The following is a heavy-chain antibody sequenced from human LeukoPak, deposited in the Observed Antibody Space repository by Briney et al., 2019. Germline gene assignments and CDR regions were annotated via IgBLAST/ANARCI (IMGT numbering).Heavy chain of an antibody. CDR2: IYSGGST. D-gene: IGHD3-10*01. CDR1: GFTVSSNY. Sequence: GGSLRLSCAASGFTVSSNYMSWVRQAPGKGLEWVSVIYSGGSTCYADSVKGRFTISRDNSKNTLYLQMNSLRAEDTAVYYCARSPRGYGSGSYYNRRDAFDIWGQGTMVTVSS. V-gene: IGHV3-53*01. CDR3: ARSPRGYGSGSYYNRRDAFDI. J-gene: IGHJ3*02.